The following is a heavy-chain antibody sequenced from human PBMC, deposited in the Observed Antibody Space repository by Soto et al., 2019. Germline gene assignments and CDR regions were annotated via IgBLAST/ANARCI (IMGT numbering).Heavy chain of an antibody. CDR3: ARHSGYDYVFDY. D-gene: IGHD5-12*01. CDR1: GYTFTGYY. CDR2: INPNNGDT. J-gene: IGHJ4*02. Sequence: ASVKVSCKASGYTFTGYYIHWVRQAPGQGLEWMGWINPNNGDTNYAQKFQGRVSMTRDTSTSTAYMELSSLRFDDTAVYYCARHSGYDYVFDYWGQGTLVTVSS. V-gene: IGHV1-2*02.